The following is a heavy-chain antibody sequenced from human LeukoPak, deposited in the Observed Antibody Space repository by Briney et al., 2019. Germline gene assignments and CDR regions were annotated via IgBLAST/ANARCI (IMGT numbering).Heavy chain of an antibody. Sequence: GGSLRLSRAASGFTFSSHAMSWVRQAPGKGLEWVSAISGSGGSTYYADSVKGRFTISRDNSKNTLYLQMNSLRAEDTAVYYCAKLPGSLYYYYYMDVWGKGTTVTVSS. CDR1: GFTFSSHA. J-gene: IGHJ6*03. D-gene: IGHD3-16*02. V-gene: IGHV3-23*01. CDR2: ISGSGGST. CDR3: AKLPGSLYYYYYMDV.